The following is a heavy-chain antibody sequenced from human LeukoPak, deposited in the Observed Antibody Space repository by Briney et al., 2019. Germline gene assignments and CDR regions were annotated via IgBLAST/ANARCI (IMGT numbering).Heavy chain of an antibody. Sequence: PGGSLRLSCAASGFTFSDSYMTWIRQAPGKGLELLSYISGSASDVNYIDSVRGRFTISRDNAKNSLYLHMNSLTVEDTAVYYCSRDPRNNDYWGKGTTVTISS. J-gene: IGHJ6*04. CDR2: ISGSASDV. CDR3: SRDPRNNDY. V-gene: IGHV3-11*01. CDR1: GFTFSDSY. D-gene: IGHD4-11*01.